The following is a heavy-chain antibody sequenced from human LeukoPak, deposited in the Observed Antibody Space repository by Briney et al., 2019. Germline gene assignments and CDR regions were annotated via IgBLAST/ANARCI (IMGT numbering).Heavy chain of an antibody. V-gene: IGHV3-53*01. CDR2: IYSGGST. Sequence: GGSLRLSCAASGFTVSSNYMSWVRQAPGKGLEWVSVIYSGGSTYYADSVKGRFPISRDNSKNTLYLQMNRLRAEDTAVYYCARGRWGYCSGGSCYGPGVLDYWGQGTLVTVSS. CDR1: GFTVSSNY. CDR3: ARGRWGYCSGGSCYGPGVLDY. J-gene: IGHJ4*02. D-gene: IGHD2-15*01.